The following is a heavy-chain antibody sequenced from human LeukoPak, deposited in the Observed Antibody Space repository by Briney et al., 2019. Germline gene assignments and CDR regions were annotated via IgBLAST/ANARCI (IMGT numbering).Heavy chain of an antibody. CDR3: AKDHIGVAVDEYYFDY. J-gene: IGHJ4*02. CDR2: ISGSGGST. D-gene: IGHD6-19*01. CDR1: GFTFSSYG. Sequence: GGSLRLSCAASGFTFSSYGMSWVRQAPGKGLEWVSAISGSGGSTYYADSVKGRFTISRDNSKNTLYLQMNSLRAEDTAVYYCAKDHIGVAVDEYYFDYWGQGTLVTVSS. V-gene: IGHV3-23*01.